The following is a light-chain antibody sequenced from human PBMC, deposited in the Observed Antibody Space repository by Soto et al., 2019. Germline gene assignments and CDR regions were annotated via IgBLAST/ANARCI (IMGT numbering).Light chain of an antibody. J-gene: IGKJ4*01. Sequence: EIVMTQSPPTLSVSPGEEATLSCRASQSVSSSYFAWYQQKPGQAPRLLIYDASNRATGIPARFSGSETWTDFTLTISSLEPEDSAVYYCQQRWSWPLTFGGGTKVDIK. V-gene: IGKV3-11*01. CDR3: QQRWSWPLT. CDR2: DAS. CDR1: QSVSSSY.